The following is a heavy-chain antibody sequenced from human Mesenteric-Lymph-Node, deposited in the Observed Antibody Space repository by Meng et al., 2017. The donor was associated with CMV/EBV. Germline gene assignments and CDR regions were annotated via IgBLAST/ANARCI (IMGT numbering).Heavy chain of an antibody. J-gene: IGHJ5*02. V-gene: IGHV3-7*01. Sequence: GESLKISCAASGFKFDDYGMTWVRQAPGKGLEWVANINEDGSEKYYVDSVKGRFTISRDNAKKSLYLEMNSLRAEDMAVYYCARNEAWGQGTLVTVSS. CDR1: GFKFDDYG. CDR2: INEDGSEK. CDR3: ARNEA.